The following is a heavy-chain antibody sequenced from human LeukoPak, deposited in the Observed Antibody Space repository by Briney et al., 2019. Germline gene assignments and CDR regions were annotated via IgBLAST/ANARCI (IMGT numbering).Heavy chain of an antibody. J-gene: IGHJ4*02. CDR3: ARAPRRGSPIGLDY. V-gene: IGHV4-34*01. D-gene: IGHD1-26*01. CDR2: INHSGST. Sequence: PSETLSLTCAVYGGSFSGYYWSWIRQPPGKGLEWIGEINHSGSTNYDPSLKSRVTISVDTSKNQFSLKLSSVTAADTAVYYCARAPRRGSPIGLDYWGQGTLVTVSS. CDR1: GGSFSGYY.